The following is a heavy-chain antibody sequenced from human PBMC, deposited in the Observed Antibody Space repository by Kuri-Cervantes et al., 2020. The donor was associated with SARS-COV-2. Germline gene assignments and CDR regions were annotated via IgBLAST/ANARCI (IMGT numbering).Heavy chain of an antibody. J-gene: IGHJ6*03. Sequence: LRLSCTVSGGSISSSSYYWGWIRQPPGKGLEWIGYIYYSGSTYYNPSLKSRVTISVDTSKNQFSLKLSSVTAADTAVYYCAKTPIGAHFTFYYMDVWGKGTTVTVSS. D-gene: IGHD2/OR15-2a*01. CDR3: AKTPIGAHFTFYYMDV. V-gene: IGHV4-30-4*08. CDR2: IYYSGST. CDR1: GGSISSSSYY.